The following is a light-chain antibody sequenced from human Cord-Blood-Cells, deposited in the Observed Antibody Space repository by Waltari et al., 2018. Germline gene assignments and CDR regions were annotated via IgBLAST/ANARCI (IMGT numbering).Light chain of an antibody. V-gene: IGLV2-23*01. CDR2: EGS. CDR3: CSYAGSEYV. J-gene: IGLJ1*01. Sequence: QSALTQPASVSGSPGQSITISCTGTSSDVGSYNLVSWYQQHPGKAPKLMIYEGSKRPSGVSHRFSGSTSGNTAALTISGLQAEDEADYYCCSYAGSEYVFGTGTKVTVL. CDR1: SSDVGSYNL.